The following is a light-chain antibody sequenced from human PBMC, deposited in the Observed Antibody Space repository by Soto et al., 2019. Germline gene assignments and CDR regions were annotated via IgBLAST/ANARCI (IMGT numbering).Light chain of an antibody. CDR2: KAS. Sequence: DIQMTQSPSTLSSSVGDRVTITCRASQSISSWLAWYQQKPGKAPKLLIYKASSLESGVPSRFSGSGSGTEFTLTISSLQPDDFAAFYCQHNSSYPRTFGQGTKVEIK. CDR1: QSISSW. V-gene: IGKV1-5*03. J-gene: IGKJ1*01. CDR3: QHNSSYPRT.